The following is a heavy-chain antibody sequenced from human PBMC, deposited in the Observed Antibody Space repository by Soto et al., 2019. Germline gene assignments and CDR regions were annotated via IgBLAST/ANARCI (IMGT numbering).Heavy chain of an antibody. Sequence: QVQVVQSGVEVRRPGSSVKVSCKASGDTFKNCVISLVRQAPGQGLEWMGGIIPLFGTTDFAQRFQGRLTITTDESTTTAYMERSRLRSEGTATYYCAAELGFGKLSVVWGQGTTVIVSS. D-gene: IGHD3-10*01. CDR1: GDTFKNCV. J-gene: IGHJ6*02. CDR2: IIPLFGTT. CDR3: AAELGFGKLSVV. V-gene: IGHV1-69*01.